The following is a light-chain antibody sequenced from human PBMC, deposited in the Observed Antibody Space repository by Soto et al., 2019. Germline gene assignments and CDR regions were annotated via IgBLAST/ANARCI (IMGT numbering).Light chain of an antibody. V-gene: IGLV3-21*02. J-gene: IGLJ3*02. Sequence: SYELPQPPSVSVAPGQTAMITCWGNDIGSKSVHWYQQRPGQAPVLVVYDDRDRPSGIPERFSGSNSGSTATLTISRVEAGDEADYYCQVWDRNNTHVLFGGGTKLTVL. CDR3: QVWDRNNTHVL. CDR2: DDR. CDR1: DIGSKS.